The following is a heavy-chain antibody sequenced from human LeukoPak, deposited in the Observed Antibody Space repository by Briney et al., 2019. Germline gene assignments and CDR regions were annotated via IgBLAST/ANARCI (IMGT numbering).Heavy chain of an antibody. V-gene: IGHV3-48*03. CDR1: GFSFSSYD. D-gene: IGHD4-17*01. Sequence: TGGSLRLSCAASGFSFSSYDMSWLRQAPGKGLEWISYIRSSGSAIYYADSVKGRFTISRDNAQNSLSLQMNSLRAEGTAIYYCARSYGESDYYDCWGQGTLVTVSS. CDR3: ARSYGESDYYDC. J-gene: IGHJ4*02. CDR2: IRSSGSAI.